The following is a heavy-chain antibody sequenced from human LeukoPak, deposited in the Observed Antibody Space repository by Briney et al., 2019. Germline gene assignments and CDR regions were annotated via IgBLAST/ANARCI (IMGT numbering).Heavy chain of an antibody. D-gene: IGHD2-15*01. Sequence: GSLRLSCAASGLTVTDYYMHWIRQAPGKGLEWVSFIGGSASNIYYADSVKGRFTISRDNVKNSLYLQMSSLRAEDTAVYYCAKEWSAFDIWGQGTMVTVSS. V-gene: IGHV3-11*04. J-gene: IGHJ3*02. CDR2: IGGSASNI. CDR3: AKEWSAFDI. CDR1: GLTVTDYY.